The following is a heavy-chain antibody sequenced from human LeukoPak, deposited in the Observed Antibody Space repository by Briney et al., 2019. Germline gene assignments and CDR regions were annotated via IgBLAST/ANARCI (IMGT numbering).Heavy chain of an antibody. CDR2: IGVGGT. J-gene: IGHJ6*03. CDR3: ASDYPRYYFYMDV. D-gene: IGHD4-11*01. CDR1: GFTFSSYA. V-gene: IGHV3-23*01. Sequence: QPGGSLRLSCAASGFTFSSYAMSWVRQAPGKGLEWVSSIGVGGTYYADSVKGRFTISRDNSKSTLYLEMNGLRAEDTAVYYCASDYPRYYFYMDVWGKGTTVTVSS.